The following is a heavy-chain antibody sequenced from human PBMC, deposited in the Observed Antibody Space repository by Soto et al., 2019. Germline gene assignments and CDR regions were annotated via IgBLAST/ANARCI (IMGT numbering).Heavy chain of an antibody. CDR3: AKGLLNGRWYAAD. J-gene: IGHJ4*02. CDR2: ITKTGDT. Sequence: EVHLLESGGVLVQPGESLRLSCETSGFTFSNCVMTWVRQAPGKGLEWVSVITKTGDTDYADSVKGRFTISRDNSKNTVYLQMISLRAEDTAVYYCAKGLLNGRWYAADWGQGTLVTVSS. D-gene: IGHD6-13*01. CDR1: GFTFSNCV. V-gene: IGHV3-23*01.